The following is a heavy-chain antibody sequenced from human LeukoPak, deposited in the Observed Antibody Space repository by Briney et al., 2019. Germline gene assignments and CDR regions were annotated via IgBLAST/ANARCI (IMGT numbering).Heavy chain of an antibody. J-gene: IGHJ6*02. CDR1: GGSISSYY. CDR3: AREIKGAGMDV. CDR2: IFHSGIM. Sequence: PSETLSLTCSVSGGSISSYYWSWIRQPAGKGLQWIGRIFHSGIMNDDPFFRSRLTMSVDMSKNQISLKLTSVTAADTAVYYCAREIKGAGMDVWGQGTTAIVSS. V-gene: IGHV4-4*07.